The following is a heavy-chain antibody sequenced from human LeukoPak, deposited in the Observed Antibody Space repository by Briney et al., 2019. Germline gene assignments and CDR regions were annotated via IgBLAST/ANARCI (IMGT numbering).Heavy chain of an antibody. Sequence: GGSLRLSCAASGFTFSSYWMSWVRQAPGKGLEWVANIKQDGSEKYYVDSVKGRFTISRDNANNSLYLQMNSLRADDTAVYYCARAEYYYYMDVWGKGTTVTVSS. CDR2: IKQDGSEK. V-gene: IGHV3-7*01. J-gene: IGHJ6*03. CDR3: ARAEYYYYMDV. CDR1: GFTFSSYW.